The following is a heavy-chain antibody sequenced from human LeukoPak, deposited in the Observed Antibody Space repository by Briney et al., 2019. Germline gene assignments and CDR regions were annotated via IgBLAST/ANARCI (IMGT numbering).Heavy chain of an antibody. CDR1: GFTFTDEY. D-gene: IGHD2-2*01. J-gene: IGHJ4*02. Sequence: ASVKVSCKSSGFTFTDEYIHWVRQAPGQGLEWMGWINPYSGAINYAQKFQGRVTLTRDTSISTAYMELSRLTSGDTAVYYCARDPKSQLLLDYWGQGTLFSVSS. CDR2: INPYSGAI. CDR3: ARDPKSQLLLDY. V-gene: IGHV1-2*02.